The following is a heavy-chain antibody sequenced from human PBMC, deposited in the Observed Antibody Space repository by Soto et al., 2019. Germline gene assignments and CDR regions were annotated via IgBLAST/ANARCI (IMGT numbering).Heavy chain of an antibody. CDR1: GFRFTGSA. CDR2: IRNRPNSYAT. D-gene: IGHD2-15*01. CDR3: TRACSGGSCYSTSDFDY. J-gene: IGHJ4*02. Sequence: EVVLVESGGGLVQPGGSLKLSCAASGFRFTGSAIHWVRQAPGKGLEWVGLIRNRPNSYATAYAESLKGRVTISRDDSRNTSYLQVKSRKSEDTAVYFCTRACSGGSCYSTSDFDYWGQGTLVTVSS. V-gene: IGHV3-73*02.